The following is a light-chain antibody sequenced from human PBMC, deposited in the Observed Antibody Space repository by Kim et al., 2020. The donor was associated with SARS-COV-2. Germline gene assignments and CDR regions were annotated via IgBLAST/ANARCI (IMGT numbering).Light chain of an antibody. Sequence: SPGERATLTRRTSQSVCGHCLAWYQQKTGQAPRLLMYSVSNRATGIPDRFSGSGSGTDFTLTISRLEPEDFAVYYCQQYGMTPPYTFGRGTKLEI. CDR2: SVS. CDR3: QQYGMTPPYT. J-gene: IGKJ2*01. V-gene: IGKV3-20*01. CDR1: QSVCGHC.